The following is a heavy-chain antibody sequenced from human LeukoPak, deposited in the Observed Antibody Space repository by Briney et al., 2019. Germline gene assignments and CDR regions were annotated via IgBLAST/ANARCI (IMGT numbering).Heavy chain of an antibody. D-gene: IGHD4-23*01. CDR2: IYRTGNT. CDR1: GGSISTYY. CDR3: ARERPLDTVVSQDF. Sequence: SETLSLTCTVSGGSISTYYWSWIRQPPGKGLEWIGYIYRTGNTYYNPSLESRVTMSVDKSKNQFSLSLASVTVADTAVYYCARERPLDTVVSQDFWGQGTLVIVSS. J-gene: IGHJ4*02. V-gene: IGHV4-59*12.